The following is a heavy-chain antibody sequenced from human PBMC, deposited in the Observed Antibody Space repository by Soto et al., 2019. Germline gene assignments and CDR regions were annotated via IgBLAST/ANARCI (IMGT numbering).Heavy chain of an antibody. V-gene: IGHV3-23*01. Sequence: EVQLLESGGGLVPPGGSLRLSCAASGFTFTSYAMRWVRQAPGKGLEWVSLMSGSGGSTYYADSVKGRFTISRDDSKNAVYLQMDSLRAEDTAVYYCAKQRGYSSGWYGAFDIWGQGTMVTVSS. CDR1: GFTFTSYA. CDR3: AKQRGYSSGWYGAFDI. D-gene: IGHD6-19*01. CDR2: MSGSGGST. J-gene: IGHJ3*02.